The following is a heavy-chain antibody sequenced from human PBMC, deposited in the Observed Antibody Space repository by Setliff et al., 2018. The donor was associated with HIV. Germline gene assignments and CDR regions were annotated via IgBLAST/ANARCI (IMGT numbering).Heavy chain of an antibody. CDR3: ARDSDVTSDAFDI. Sequence: PGGSLRLSCAVSGFNVNNKYMTWVRQAPGKGLEWVSYISSSGSTIYYADSVKGRFTISRDNAKNSLYLQMNSLRAEDTAVYYCARDSDVTSDAFDIWGQGTMVTVSS. J-gene: IGHJ3*02. CDR2: ISSSGSTI. CDR1: GFNVNNKY. D-gene: IGHD4-17*01. V-gene: IGHV3-11*04.